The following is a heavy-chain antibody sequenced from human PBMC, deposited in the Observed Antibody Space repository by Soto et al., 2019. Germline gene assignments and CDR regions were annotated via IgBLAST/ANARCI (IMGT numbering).Heavy chain of an antibody. CDR3: AKARVRIVGANAFDY. CDR1: GFTFSNYG. CDR2: ISDDGDKR. V-gene: IGHV3-30*18. D-gene: IGHD1-26*01. J-gene: IGHJ4*02. Sequence: GGSLRLSCVGSGFTFSNYGMHWVRQPPGKGLEWVALISDDGDKRYYADSVRGRLIISRDNSKDTLYLQMNSLGPDDTAVYFCAKARVRIVGANAFDYWGQGTPVTVSS.